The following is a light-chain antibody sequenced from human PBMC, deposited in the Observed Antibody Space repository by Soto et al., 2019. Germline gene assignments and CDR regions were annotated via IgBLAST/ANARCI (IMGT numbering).Light chain of an antibody. V-gene: IGLV2-11*01. CDR2: DVS. CDR3: CSFAGTYTLYV. CDR1: SSDVGGYNY. Sequence: QSVLTQPRSVSGSPGQSVTMSCTGTSSDVGGYNYVSWYQQHPGKAPKLMIYDVSKRPSGVPDRFSGSKSGNTASLTISGLQAEDEADYYCCSFAGTYTLYVFGTGTKVTVL. J-gene: IGLJ1*01.